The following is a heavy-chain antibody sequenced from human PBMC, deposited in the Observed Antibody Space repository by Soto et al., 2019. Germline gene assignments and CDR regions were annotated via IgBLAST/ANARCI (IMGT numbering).Heavy chain of an antibody. CDR1: GGTFSSYA. CDR2: IIPIFGTA. Sequence: QVQLVQSGAEVKKPGSSVKVSCKASGGTFSSYAISWVRQAPGQGLEWMGGIIPIFGTANYAQKFQGRVSITADEATSTADRELSSLSSEDTAVYYCARDPREPGCRGYVATDYWGQGTLVTVSS. D-gene: IGHD5-12*01. J-gene: IGHJ4*02. V-gene: IGHV1-69*12. CDR3: ARDPREPGCRGYVATDY.